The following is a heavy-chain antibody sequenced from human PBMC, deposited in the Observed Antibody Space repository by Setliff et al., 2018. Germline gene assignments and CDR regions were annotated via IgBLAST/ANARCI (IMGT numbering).Heavy chain of an antibody. J-gene: IGHJ6*03. V-gene: IGHV4-34*01. Sequence: PSETLSLTCAVYGGSFSGYYWSWIRQPPGKGLEWIGEINHSGSTNYNPSLKSRVTISVDTSKNQFSLKLSSVTAADTAVYYCARGITMIVVVTHYYYMDVWGKWTTVTVSS. CDR1: GGSFSGYY. D-gene: IGHD3-22*01. CDR2: INHSGST. CDR3: ARGITMIVVVTHYYYMDV.